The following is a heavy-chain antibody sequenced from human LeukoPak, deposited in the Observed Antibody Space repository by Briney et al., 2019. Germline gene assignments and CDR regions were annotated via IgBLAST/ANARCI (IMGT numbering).Heavy chain of an antibody. Sequence: PGGSLRLSCAASGFTFSSYWMSWVRQAPGKGLEWVANIKQDGSEKYYVDSVKGRFTISRDNAENSLYLQMNSLRAEDTAVYYCARETFDSTGNYGMDVWGQGTTVTVSS. CDR1: GFTFSSYW. D-gene: IGHD3-10*01. CDR2: IKQDGSEK. J-gene: IGHJ6*02. CDR3: ARETFDSTGNYGMDV. V-gene: IGHV3-7*04.